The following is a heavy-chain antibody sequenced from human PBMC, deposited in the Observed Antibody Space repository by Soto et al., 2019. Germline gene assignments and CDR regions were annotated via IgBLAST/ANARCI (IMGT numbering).Heavy chain of an antibody. V-gene: IGHV3-33*01. D-gene: IGHD6-6*01. CDR3: AREGGGKIVEYSSSTPFDY. CDR2: TWYDGSNK. CDR1: GFIFSRYG. Sequence: QVQLVESGGGVVQPGRSLRLSCAASGFIFSRYGMHWVRQAPGKGREWVAVTWYDGSNKYYADSVKGRFTISRDNSKNTVYLQMNRLRAEDTALYYCAREGGGKIVEYSSSTPFDYWGQGTLVTVSS. J-gene: IGHJ4*02.